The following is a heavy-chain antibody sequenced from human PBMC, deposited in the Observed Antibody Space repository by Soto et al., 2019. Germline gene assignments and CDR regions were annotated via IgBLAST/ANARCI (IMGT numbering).Heavy chain of an antibody. J-gene: IGHJ6*02. CDR2: IYPGDSDT. D-gene: IGHD2-15*01. Sequence: GESLKISCKGSGYSFTSYWIGWVRQMPGKGLEWMGIIYPGDSDTRYSPSFQGQVTISADKSISTAYLQWSSLKASDTAMYYCAVAARRNGNYYYGMDVWGQGTTVTVSS. CDR1: GYSFTSYW. CDR3: AVAARRNGNYYYGMDV. V-gene: IGHV5-51*01.